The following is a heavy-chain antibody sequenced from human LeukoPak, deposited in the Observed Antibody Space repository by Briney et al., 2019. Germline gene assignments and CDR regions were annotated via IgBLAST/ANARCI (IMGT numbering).Heavy chain of an antibody. CDR1: GYTFTSYY. CDR3: ARGYRDYYDSSGTDAFDI. CDR2: INPSGGST. J-gene: IGHJ3*02. V-gene: IGHV1-46*01. Sequence: ASLKASCKASGYTFTSYYMHCGRQAPGQGLEWMGIINPSGGSTSYAQKFQGRVTMTRGMSTSTVYMELSSLRSEDTAVYYCARGYRDYYDSSGTDAFDIWGQGTMVTVSS. D-gene: IGHD3-22*01.